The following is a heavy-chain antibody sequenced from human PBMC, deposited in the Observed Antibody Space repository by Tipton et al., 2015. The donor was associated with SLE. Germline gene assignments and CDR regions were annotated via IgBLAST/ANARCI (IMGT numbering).Heavy chain of an antibody. D-gene: IGHD4-17*01. J-gene: IGHJ4*02. V-gene: IGHV5-10-1*01. Sequence: SPSFQGHVTISADKSISTAYLQWSSLRAEDTAVYYCARAEGDYGDYGGSDYWGQGTLVTVFS. CDR3: ARAEGDYGDYGGSDY.